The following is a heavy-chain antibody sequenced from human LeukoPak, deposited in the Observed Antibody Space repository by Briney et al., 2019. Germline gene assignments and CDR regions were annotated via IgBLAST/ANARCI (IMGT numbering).Heavy chain of an antibody. V-gene: IGHV4-34*01. CDR2: INHSGST. D-gene: IGHD6-13*01. CDR3: ARGRPLYSSSWTSDY. CDR1: GGSFSGYY. Sequence: RPSETLSLTCAVYGGSFSGYYWSRIRQPPGKGLEWIGEINHSGSTNYNPSLKSRVTISVDTSKNQFSLKLSSVTAADTAVYYCARGRPLYSSSWTSDYWGQGTLVTVSS. J-gene: IGHJ4*02.